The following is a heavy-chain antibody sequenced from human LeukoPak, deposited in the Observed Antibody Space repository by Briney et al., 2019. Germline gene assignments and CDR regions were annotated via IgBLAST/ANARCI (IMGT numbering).Heavy chain of an antibody. CDR2: IYYSGST. Sequence: SETLSLTCTVSGGSVSSSNYYWGWIRQPPGKGLEWIGSIYYSGSTYYNPSLKSRVTISVDTSKNQSSLRLSSVTAGETAVYFCASQVRACTNGVCYRTFFDFWGQGTLVTVSS. CDR1: GGSVSSSNYY. D-gene: IGHD2-8*01. CDR3: ASQVRACTNGVCYRTFFDF. J-gene: IGHJ4*02. V-gene: IGHV4-39*01.